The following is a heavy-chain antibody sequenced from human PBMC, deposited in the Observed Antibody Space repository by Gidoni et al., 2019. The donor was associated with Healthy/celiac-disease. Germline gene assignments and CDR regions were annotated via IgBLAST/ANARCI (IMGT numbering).Heavy chain of an antibody. CDR2: ISSNGGST. CDR3: ARSGYRNWYFDL. J-gene: IGHJ2*01. Sequence: ELQLVESGGGWVQPGGSLRLSCAASGFTFSSYAMHWVRQAPGKGLEYVSAISSNGGSTYYANSVKGRFTISRDNSKNTLYLQMGSLRAEDMAVYYCARSGYRNWYFDLWGRGTLVTVSS. CDR1: GFTFSSYA. D-gene: IGHD2-15*01. V-gene: IGHV3-64*01.